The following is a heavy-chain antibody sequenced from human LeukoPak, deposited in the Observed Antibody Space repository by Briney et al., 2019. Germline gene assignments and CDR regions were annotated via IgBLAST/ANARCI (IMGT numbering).Heavy chain of an antibody. D-gene: IGHD3-10*01. J-gene: IGHJ6*03. CDR1: GGTFSSYA. CDR2: IIPIFGTA. V-gene: IGHV1-69*06. CDR3: ARVRGSYGSGSYYVYYYYYMDV. Sequence: GASVKVSCKASGGTFSSYAISWVRQAPGQGLEWMGGIIPIFGTANYAQKFQGRVTITADKSTSTAYMELSSLRSEDTAVYYCARVRGSYGSGSYYVYYYYYMDVWGKGTTVTISS.